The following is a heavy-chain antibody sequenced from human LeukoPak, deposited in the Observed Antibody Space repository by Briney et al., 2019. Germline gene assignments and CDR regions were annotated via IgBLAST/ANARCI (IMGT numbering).Heavy chain of an antibody. CDR1: GFTFSSYS. Sequence: GGSLRLSCAASGFTFSSYSMNWVRQAPGKGLEWVSSISSSSSYIYYADSVKGRFTISRDNAKNSQYLQMNSLRAEDTAVYYCARGRDDYVWGSYRLKYYFDYWGQGTLVTVSS. CDR3: ARGRDDYVWGSYRLKYYFDY. J-gene: IGHJ4*02. D-gene: IGHD3-16*02. CDR2: ISSSSSYI. V-gene: IGHV3-21*01.